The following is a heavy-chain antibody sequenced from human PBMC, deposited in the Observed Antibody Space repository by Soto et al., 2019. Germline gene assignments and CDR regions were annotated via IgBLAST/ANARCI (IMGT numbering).Heavy chain of an antibody. D-gene: IGHD5-18*01. CDR1: GHTFTNRY. V-gene: IGHV1-45*02. CDR2: ITPINGNT. J-gene: IGHJ6*02. CDR3: ASFTSPAMVEPGYYYNFMDV. Sequence: SVKVSCKASGHTFTNRYLHWVRQAPGQALEWMGWITPINGNTNYAQKFRDRVTMTRDTSMSTADMELSSLRSEDTAIYYCASFTSPAMVEPGYYYNFMDVWGQGTTVTVSS.